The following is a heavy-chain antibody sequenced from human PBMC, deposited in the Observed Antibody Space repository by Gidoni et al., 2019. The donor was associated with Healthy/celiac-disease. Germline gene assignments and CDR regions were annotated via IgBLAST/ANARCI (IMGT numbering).Heavy chain of an antibody. J-gene: IGHJ5*02. CDR2: ISGSGGST. D-gene: IGHD3-3*01. CDR3: AKENREEYDFWSGYPRRGWFDP. CDR1: GFTFSSYA. Sequence: EVQLLESGGGLVQPGGSLRLSCAASGFTFSSYAMSWVRQAPGKGLEGVSAISGSGGSTYYADSVKGRFTISRDNSKSTLYLQMNSLRAEDTAVYYCAKENREEYDFWSGYPRRGWFDPWGQGTLVTVSS. V-gene: IGHV3-23*01.